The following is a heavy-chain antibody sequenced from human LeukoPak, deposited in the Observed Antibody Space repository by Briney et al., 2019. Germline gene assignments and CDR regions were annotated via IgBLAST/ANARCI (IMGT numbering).Heavy chain of an antibody. CDR2: INWNGGST. CDR3: ARTGVWFGELFRFDY. V-gene: IGHV3-20*04. Sequence: PGGSLRLSCAASGFTFDDYGMSWVRQAPGKGLEWVSGINWNGGSTGYAHSVKGRFTISRDNAKNSLYLQMNSLRAEDTALYYCARTGVWFGELFRFDYWGQGTLVTVSS. D-gene: IGHD3-10*01. CDR1: GFTFDDYG. J-gene: IGHJ4*02.